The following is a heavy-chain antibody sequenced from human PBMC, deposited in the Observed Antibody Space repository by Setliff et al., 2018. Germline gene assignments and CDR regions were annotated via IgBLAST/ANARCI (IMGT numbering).Heavy chain of an antibody. CDR2: INRRGST. V-gene: IGHV4-61*09. D-gene: IGHD6-19*01. Sequence: LSLTCTVSGGSVNSGYDNWNWLRQPAGKGLEWIGHINRRGSTNFTPSLKSRVTIALDTSKNQFSLNLTSVTAADTAVYYCARASSGWYSAYYYYMDVWGKGTTVTVSS. CDR3: ARASSGWYSAYYYYMDV. J-gene: IGHJ6*03. CDR1: GGSVNSGYDN.